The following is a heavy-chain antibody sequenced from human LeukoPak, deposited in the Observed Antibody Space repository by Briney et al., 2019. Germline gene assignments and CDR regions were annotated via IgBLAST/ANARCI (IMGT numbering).Heavy chain of an antibody. V-gene: IGHV1-46*01. CDR1: GYTFINYN. J-gene: IGHJ4*02. D-gene: IGHD6-19*01. CDR2: IIPSGGST. Sequence: ASVKVSCKASGYTFINYNIHWVRQAPGQGLEWMGIIIPSGGSTIHAQKFRGRVTMTRDTSTSTVYMELSSLRPEDTAVYYCARDIRSGWYYFDYWGQGTLVTVSS. CDR3: ARDIRSGWYYFDY.